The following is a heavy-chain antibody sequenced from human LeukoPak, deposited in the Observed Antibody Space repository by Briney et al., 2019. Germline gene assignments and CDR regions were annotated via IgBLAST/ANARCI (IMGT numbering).Heavy chain of an antibody. CDR3: AKTLPHYYDTINWFDP. CDR1: GFTFSSYA. J-gene: IGHJ5*02. D-gene: IGHD3-22*01. V-gene: IGHV3-23*01. Sequence: GGSLRLSCAASGFTFSSYAMSWVRQAPGKGLEWVSAISGSGGSTYYADSVKGRFTISRDNSKNTLYLQMNSLRAEDTAVYYCAKTLPHYYDTINWFDPWGQGTLVTVSS. CDR2: ISGSGGST.